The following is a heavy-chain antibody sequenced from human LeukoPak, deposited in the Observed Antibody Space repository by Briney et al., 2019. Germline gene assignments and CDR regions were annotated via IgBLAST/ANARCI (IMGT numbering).Heavy chain of an antibody. D-gene: IGHD3-22*01. Sequence: GESLKISCKGSGYTFTSYWIGWVRQMPGKGLEWMGIIYPDDSDTRYSPSFQGQVTISADKSISTAYLQWSTLRASDTAIYYCARHSYDSSDFHYMDVWGKGTTVTISS. J-gene: IGHJ6*03. CDR2: IYPDDSDT. CDR3: ARHSYDSSDFHYMDV. CDR1: GYTFTSYW. V-gene: IGHV5-51*01.